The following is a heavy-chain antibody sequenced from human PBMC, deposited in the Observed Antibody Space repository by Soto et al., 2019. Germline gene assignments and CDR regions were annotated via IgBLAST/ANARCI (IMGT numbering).Heavy chain of an antibody. CDR1: GGSISSGSYY. D-gene: IGHD6-13*01. CDR3: ARERSSSWYYYYYGMDV. Sequence: QVQLQESGPGLVKPSQTLSLTCTVSGGSISSGSYYWSWIRQHPGKGLEWIGYIYYSGSTYYNPSLKSRVTISVDTSKNQFSLKLSSVTAADTAVYYCARERSSSWYYYYYGMDVWGQGTTVTVSS. CDR2: IYYSGST. V-gene: IGHV4-31*03. J-gene: IGHJ6*02.